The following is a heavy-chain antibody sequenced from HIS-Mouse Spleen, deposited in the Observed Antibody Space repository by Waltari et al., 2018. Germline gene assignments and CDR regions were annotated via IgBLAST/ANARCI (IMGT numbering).Heavy chain of an antibody. CDR2: IYYSGST. D-gene: IGHD6-13*01. V-gene: IGHV4-39*07. CDR1: VGSISSSSYY. J-gene: IGHJ2*01. CDR3: AREIPYSSSWYDWYFDL. Sequence: QLQLQESGPGLVKPSETLSLTCTVSVGSISSSSYYLAWIRQPPGKGLEWIGSIYYSGSTYYNPSLKSRVTISVDTSKNQFSLKLSSVTAADTAVYYCAREIPYSSSWYDWYFDLWGRGTLVTVSS.